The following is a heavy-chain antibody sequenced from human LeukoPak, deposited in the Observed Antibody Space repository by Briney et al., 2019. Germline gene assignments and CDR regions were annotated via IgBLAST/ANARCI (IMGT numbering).Heavy chain of an antibody. J-gene: IGHJ6*02. Sequence: PGGSLRLSCAASGFTVSSNYMSWVRQAPGKGLEWVSVIYAGGTTSYADSVKGRFTISRDSSKNTLYLQMNSLRAEDTAVYYCAREGYASGTRYGMDVWGQGTTVTVSS. CDR2: IYAGGTT. CDR3: AREGYASGTRYGMDV. CDR1: GFTVSSNY. V-gene: IGHV3-66*01. D-gene: IGHD3-10*01.